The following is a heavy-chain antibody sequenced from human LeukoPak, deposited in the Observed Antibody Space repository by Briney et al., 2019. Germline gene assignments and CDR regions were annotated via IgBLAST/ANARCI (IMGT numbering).Heavy chain of an antibody. CDR3: AREGIAGPSGYDAFDI. D-gene: IGHD5-12*01. V-gene: IGHV3-48*03. Sequence: GGSLRLSCAPSGFSVGTYEINWVRQAPGKGLEWLSHIGPGDRTLYNADTVQGRFTISRDNAKNSVYLQMSSLRDEDTGVYYCAREGIAGPSGYDAFDIWGQGTVVTVSS. J-gene: IGHJ3*02. CDR2: IGPGDRTL. CDR1: GFSVGTYE.